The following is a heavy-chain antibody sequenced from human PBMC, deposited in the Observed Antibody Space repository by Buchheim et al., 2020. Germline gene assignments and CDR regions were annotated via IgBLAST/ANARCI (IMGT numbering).Heavy chain of an antibody. J-gene: IGHJ6*02. CDR1: GFTFSSYA. Sequence: QVQLVESGGGVVQPGRSLRLSCAASGFTFSSYAMHWVRQAPGKGLEWVAVISYDGSNTYYADSVKGRFTISRDNSKNTLSLQMNSPRAEDTAVYYCARAGLSLGNYGMDVWGQGTT. CDR2: ISYDGSNT. CDR3: ARAGLSLGNYGMDV. V-gene: IGHV3-30-3*01. D-gene: IGHD3-16*01.